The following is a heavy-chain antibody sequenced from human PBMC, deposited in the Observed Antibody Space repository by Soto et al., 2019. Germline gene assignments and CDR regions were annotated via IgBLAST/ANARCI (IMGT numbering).Heavy chain of an antibody. V-gene: IGHV3-23*01. Sequence: EVQLLESGGGLVRPGGSLRRSCAASGFTFYNYAMNWVRQAPGKGLEWVSTISGGGDGTYYADSVKGRFTISRDNSRNTVYLQMNSLRAEDTAVYYCAKKGLGSLATYCTTGDCHYAFDVWGQGTLVTVSS. CDR1: GFTFYNYA. CDR3: AKKGLGSLATYCTTGDCHYAFDV. D-gene: IGHD2-8*01. J-gene: IGHJ3*01. CDR2: ISGGGDGT.